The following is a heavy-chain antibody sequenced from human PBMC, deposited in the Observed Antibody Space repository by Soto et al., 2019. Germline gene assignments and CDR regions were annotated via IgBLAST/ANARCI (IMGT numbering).Heavy chain of an antibody. CDR2: INPDGRTT. Sequence: EVQLVESGGGSVQPGGSLGLSCAASGFAFSSYWMHWVRQAPGKGLVWVSRINPDGRTTSYADSVRDRFTISRDNAHDTLYLQMNGLRTEDTAVYYCARVGVGSYHFDFWGQGTQVAVSS. V-gene: IGHV3-74*01. CDR3: ARVGVGSYHFDF. D-gene: IGHD3-10*01. J-gene: IGHJ4*02. CDR1: GFAFSSYW.